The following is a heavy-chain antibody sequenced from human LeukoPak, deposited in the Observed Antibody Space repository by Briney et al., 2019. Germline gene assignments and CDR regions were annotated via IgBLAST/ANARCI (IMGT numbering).Heavy chain of an antibody. J-gene: IGHJ6*03. CDR1: GGSFSGYY. CDR2: INHCGST. CDR3: ARRKSEYPYCSSTSCYYYYYYMDV. D-gene: IGHD2-2*01. Sequence: SETLSLTCAVYGGSFSGYYWSWIRQPPGKGLEWIGEINHCGSTNYNPSLKSRVTISVDTSKNQFSLKLSSVTAADTAVYYCARRKSEYPYCSSTSCYYYYYYMDVWGKGTTVTISS. V-gene: IGHV4-34*01.